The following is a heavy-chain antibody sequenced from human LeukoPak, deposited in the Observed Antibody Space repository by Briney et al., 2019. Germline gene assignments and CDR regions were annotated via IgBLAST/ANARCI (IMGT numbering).Heavy chain of an antibody. D-gene: IGHD3-22*01. J-gene: IGHJ3*02. V-gene: IGHV3-43*02. CDR3: ARSGYYDSSGYFHDGFDI. CDR2: ISGDGGAT. Sequence: GGSLRLSCAASGFTFRDSSMHWVRQAPGKGLEWVSLISGDGGATHYADSVKGRFTISRDDAKNTLYLQMNSLRAEDTAVYHCARSGYYDSSGYFHDGFDIWGQGTMVTVSS. CDR1: GFTFRDSS.